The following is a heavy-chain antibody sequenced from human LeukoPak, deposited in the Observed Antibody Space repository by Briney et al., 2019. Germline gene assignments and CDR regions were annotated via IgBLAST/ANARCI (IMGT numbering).Heavy chain of an antibody. Sequence: GGSLRLSCVASGFTLSSYNMKWVRQAPGKGLEWVSSISDRSSYIYYADSVKGRFTISRDNARNSLYLQMNSLRAEDTAVYYCARDLGCSSTRCFRGPYYYYYLDVWGKGTTVTVSS. CDR3: ARDLGCSSTRCFRGPYYYYYLDV. CDR1: GFTLSSYN. V-gene: IGHV3-21*01. D-gene: IGHD2-2*01. CDR2: ISDRSSYI. J-gene: IGHJ6*03.